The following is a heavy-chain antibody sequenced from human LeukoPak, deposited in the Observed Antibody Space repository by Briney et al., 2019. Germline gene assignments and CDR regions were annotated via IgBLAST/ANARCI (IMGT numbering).Heavy chain of an antibody. CDR1: GLTVSRTY. CDR2: IYTGGTT. D-gene: IGHD5-12*01. V-gene: IGHV3-66*01. Sequence: GGSLRLSCAASGLTVSRTYLIWVRQAPGKGLEWVSSIYTGGTTYHADSVKGRFTISRDNSKNTLHLQLTSLRADDTALYFCARGTLRSGYDSWGQGTLVTVSS. J-gene: IGHJ4*02. CDR3: ARGTLRSGYDS.